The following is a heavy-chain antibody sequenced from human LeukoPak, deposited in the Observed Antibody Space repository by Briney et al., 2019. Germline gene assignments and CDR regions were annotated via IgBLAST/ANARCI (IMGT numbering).Heavy chain of an antibody. V-gene: IGHV3-30*18. Sequence: PGGSRRLSCAAPGFTFSSYGMHWVRQAPGKGLGWVAVISYEGSKKYYADSVKGRFTISRDNSKNTLDLKMNSLRAEDTAVYYCAKDLLFGVAGTRGDYWGQGTLVTVSS. CDR3: AKDLLFGVAGTRGDY. CDR2: ISYEGSKK. J-gene: IGHJ4*02. CDR1: GFTFSSYG. D-gene: IGHD6-19*01.